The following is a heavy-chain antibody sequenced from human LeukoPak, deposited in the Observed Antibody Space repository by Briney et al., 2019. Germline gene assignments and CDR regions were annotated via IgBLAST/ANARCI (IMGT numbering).Heavy chain of an antibody. J-gene: IGHJ4*02. D-gene: IGHD1-26*01. V-gene: IGHV4-30-4*08. Sequence: SQTLSLTCTVSGGSISSGDYYWSWIRQPPGKGLEWIGYIYYSGSTYYNPSLRSRVTISVDTSKDQFSLKLSSVTAADTAVYYCARGKGGSYPYYFDYWGQGTLVTVSS. CDR2: IYYSGST. CDR1: GGSISSGDYY. CDR3: ARGKGGSYPYYFDY.